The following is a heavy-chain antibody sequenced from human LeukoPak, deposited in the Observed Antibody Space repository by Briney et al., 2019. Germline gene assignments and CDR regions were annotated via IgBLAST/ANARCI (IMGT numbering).Heavy chain of an antibody. D-gene: IGHD3-22*01. V-gene: IGHV3-30*02. CDR1: GFTFSSYG. CDR3: AKVAAYYYDSSGYYAFDI. CDR2: IRYDGSNK. Sequence: PGGSLRLSCAASGFTFSSYGMHWVRQAPGKGLEWVAFIRYDGSNKYYADSVKGRFTISRDNSKNTLYLQMNSLRAEDTAVYYCAKVAAYYYDSSGYYAFDIWGQGTMVTVSS. J-gene: IGHJ3*02.